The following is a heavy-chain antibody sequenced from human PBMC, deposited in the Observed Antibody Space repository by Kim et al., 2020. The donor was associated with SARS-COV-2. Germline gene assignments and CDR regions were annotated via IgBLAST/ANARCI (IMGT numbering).Heavy chain of an antibody. Sequence: FSTAYAASVEGRFTISRNDSEKSIYLQMNSLKIEDTALYYCTKSRKGAMDVWGQGTTVTVSS. J-gene: IGHJ6*02. CDR3: TKSRKGAMDV. CDR2: FST. V-gene: IGHV3-72*01.